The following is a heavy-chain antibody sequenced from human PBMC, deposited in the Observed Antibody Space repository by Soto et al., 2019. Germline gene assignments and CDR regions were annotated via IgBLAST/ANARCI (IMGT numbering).Heavy chain of an antibody. CDR3: VRDGTKALRDWFDP. D-gene: IGHD1-1*01. J-gene: IGHJ5*02. V-gene: IGHV3-72*01. CDR1: GFSLSDHY. CDR2: SRDKAQGYST. Sequence: GGSLILSCATSGFSLSDHYIDWVRQAPGKGLEWVGRSRDKAQGYSTEYAASVKGRFTTSRDDSKNSVLLQMNSLKLRSVTAADTAVYYCVRDGTKALRDWFDPWGQGISVTVSS.